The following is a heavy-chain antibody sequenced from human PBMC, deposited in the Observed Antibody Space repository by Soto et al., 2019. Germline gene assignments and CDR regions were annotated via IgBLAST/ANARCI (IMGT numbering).Heavy chain of an antibody. CDR2: ISFDGSKK. CDR3: EYALRGELFPEARGY. CDR1: GFTFSSYA. Sequence: GGSLRLSCAASGFTFSSYAMHWVRRAPGKGLEWVAVISFDGSKKYYADSVKGRFTVSRDNSKNTLVLQLDSLITDDTAVYYCEYALRGELFPEARGYWGQGTLVTVSS. J-gene: IGHJ4*02. D-gene: IGHD1-26*01. V-gene: IGHV3-30*04.